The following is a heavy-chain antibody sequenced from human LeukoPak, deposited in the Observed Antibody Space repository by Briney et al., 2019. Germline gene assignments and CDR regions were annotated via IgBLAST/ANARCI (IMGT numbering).Heavy chain of an antibody. J-gene: IGHJ4*02. CDR1: GGTFSSYA. CDR3: ARAPGSSWGAVDY. CDR2: IIPIFGTA. Sequence: SVKVSCKASGGTFSSYAISWVRQAPGQGLEWMGGIIPIFGTANYAQKFQGRVTITADESTSTAYMELNSLRAEDTAVYYCARAPGSSWGAVDYWGQGTLVTVSS. V-gene: IGHV1-69*13. D-gene: IGHD6-13*01.